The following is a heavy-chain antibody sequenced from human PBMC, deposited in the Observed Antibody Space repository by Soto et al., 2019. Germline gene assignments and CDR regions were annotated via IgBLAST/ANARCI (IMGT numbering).Heavy chain of an antibody. V-gene: IGHV1-18*01. CDR3: ARDSHPVDS. CDR2: ISAYNGNK. CDR1: GYTFTSYG. Sequence: QVQLVQSGAEVKKPGASVKVSCKASGYTFTSYGISWVRQAPGQGLEWMGWISAYNGNKKYAQKLQGRVTMTTDTSTSTAYIEVKSQRSDDTAVYYCARDSHPVDSWCQGTTVTVSS. J-gene: IGHJ4*02.